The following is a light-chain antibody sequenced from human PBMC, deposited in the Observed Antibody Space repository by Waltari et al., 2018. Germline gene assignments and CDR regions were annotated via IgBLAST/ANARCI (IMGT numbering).Light chain of an antibody. CDR2: WAS. CDR1: PSIVYSSNNKNS. CDR3: QQYYTTPCT. J-gene: IGKJ3*01. Sequence: DIVMAQSPHSLPASLDQGASINCKSSPSIVYSSNNKNSLAWYQQKPGQPHELLIYWASTRESGVPDRCSGSGSGTDFTLTISRLQAEDVAVYYCQQYYTTPCTFGPGTKVDIK. V-gene: IGKV4-1*01.